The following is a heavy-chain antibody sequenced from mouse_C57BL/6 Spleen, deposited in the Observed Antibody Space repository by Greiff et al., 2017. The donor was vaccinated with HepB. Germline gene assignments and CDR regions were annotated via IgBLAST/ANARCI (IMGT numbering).Heavy chain of an antibody. Sequence: EVQRVESEGGLVQPGSSMKLSCTASGFTFSDYYMAWVRQVPEKGLEWVANINYDGSSTYYLDSLKSRFIISRDNAKNILYLQMSSLKSEDTATYYCARARNWDDAMDYWGQGTSVTVSS. V-gene: IGHV5-16*01. J-gene: IGHJ4*01. CDR2: INYDGSST. CDR3: ARARNWDDAMDY. CDR1: GFTFSDYY. D-gene: IGHD4-1*01.